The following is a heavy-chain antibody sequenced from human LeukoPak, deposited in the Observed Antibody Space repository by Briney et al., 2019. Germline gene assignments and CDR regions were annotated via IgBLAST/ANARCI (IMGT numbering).Heavy chain of an antibody. CDR3: ARMGYCSSTSCYVGDFDY. Sequence: SETLSLTCTVSGGSISSYYWSWIRQPPGKGLEWIGYIYYSGSTNYSPSLKSRVTISVDTSKNQFSLKLSSVTAADTAVYYCARMGYCSSTSCYVGDFDYWGQGTLVTVSS. D-gene: IGHD2-2*01. CDR1: GGSISSYY. CDR2: IYYSGST. V-gene: IGHV4-59*01. J-gene: IGHJ4*02.